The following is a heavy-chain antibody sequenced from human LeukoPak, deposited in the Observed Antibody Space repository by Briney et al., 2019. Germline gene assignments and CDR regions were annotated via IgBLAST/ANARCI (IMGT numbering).Heavy chain of an antibody. CDR3: TRPITGTTLAFDI. CDR2: IYPGDSDT. J-gene: IGHJ3*02. Sequence: GESLKISCKGSGYSFTSYWIGWVRQMPGKGLEWMGIIYPGDSDTRYSPSFQGQVTISADKSISTAYLQWSSLKASDTAMYYCTRPITGTTLAFDIWGQGTMVTVSS. D-gene: IGHD1-7*01. CDR1: GYSFTSYW. V-gene: IGHV5-51*01.